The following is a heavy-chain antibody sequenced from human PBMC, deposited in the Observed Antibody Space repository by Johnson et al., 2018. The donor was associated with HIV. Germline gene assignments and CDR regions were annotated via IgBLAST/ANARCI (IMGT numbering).Heavy chain of an antibody. CDR2: ISWNGATP. V-gene: IGHV3-20*04. CDR3: AKSDVVVIPEGAFDI. CDR1: GFTFDDYG. J-gene: IGHJ3*02. Sequence: LVESGGGVVRPGGSLRLSCAASGFTFDDYGMSWVRQAPGKGLELVSGISWNGATPRSADSVKGRFTLSRDNSKNTLYLQMNSLRAEDTAVYYCAKSDVVVIPEGAFDIWGQGTMVTVSS. D-gene: IGHD2-21*01.